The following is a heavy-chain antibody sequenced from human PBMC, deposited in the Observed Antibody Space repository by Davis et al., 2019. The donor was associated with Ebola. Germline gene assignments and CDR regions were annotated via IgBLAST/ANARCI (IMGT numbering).Heavy chain of an antibody. CDR1: GFTFNSYG. V-gene: IGHV3-30*18. CDR3: GKAVWLDWLSADPLFDY. D-gene: IGHD3/OR15-3a*01. CDR2: ISYDGDNK. Sequence: GESLKISCAASGFTFNSYGMHWVRQAPGKGLKWVAIISYDGDNKYYGDSVKGRFTVSRDNSNNTLYLQMSSLRVEDTAVYYCGKAVWLDWLSADPLFDYWGQGTLVAVSS. J-gene: IGHJ4*02.